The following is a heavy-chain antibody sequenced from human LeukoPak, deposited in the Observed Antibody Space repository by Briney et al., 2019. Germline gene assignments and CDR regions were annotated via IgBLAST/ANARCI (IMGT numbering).Heavy chain of an antibody. CDR2: IRHDGIDK. CDR3: ARWSGTYPLYYLDY. J-gene: IGHJ4*02. D-gene: IGHD1-26*01. V-gene: IGHV3-30*02. Sequence: GGSLRLSCATSGFTFSSHGMHWVRQAPGKGLECVASIRHDGIDKYYSESVKGRFTISKDNTKNTLYLYMNSLRPEDTAVYYCARWSGTYPLYYLDYWGQGTLVTVSS. CDR1: GFTFSSHG.